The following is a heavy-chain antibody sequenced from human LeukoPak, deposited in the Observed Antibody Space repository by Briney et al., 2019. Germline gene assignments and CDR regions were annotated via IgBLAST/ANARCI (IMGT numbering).Heavy chain of an antibody. CDR2: IYYSGST. V-gene: IGHV4-39*01. Sequence: SETLFLTCTVSGGSISSSSYYWGWIRQPPGKGLEWIGSIYYSGSTYYNPSLKSRVTISVDTSKNQFSLKLSSVTAADTAVYYCARANMVRGDPYFDYWGQGTLVTVSS. CDR1: GGSISSSSYY. J-gene: IGHJ4*02. D-gene: IGHD3-10*01. CDR3: ARANMVRGDPYFDY.